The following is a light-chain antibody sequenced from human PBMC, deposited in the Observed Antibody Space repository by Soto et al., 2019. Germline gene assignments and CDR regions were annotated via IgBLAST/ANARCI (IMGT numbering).Light chain of an antibody. V-gene: IGKV1-5*03. J-gene: IGKJ2*01. CDR3: HHYNTYPFT. CDR1: QSVTSW. CDR2: QAS. Sequence: DILVTQSPSTLSASVGDTITITCRASQSVTSWLAWYQQKPVKAPKLLIYQASSLESGVPSRFSGSGSGTDFTLNISSLQPADFATYYCHHYNTYPFTFGQGNKLEIK.